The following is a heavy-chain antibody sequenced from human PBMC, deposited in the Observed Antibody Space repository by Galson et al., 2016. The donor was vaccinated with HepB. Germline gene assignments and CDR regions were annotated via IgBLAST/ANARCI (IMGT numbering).Heavy chain of an antibody. CDR1: GLSLSPYA. J-gene: IGHJ5*02. Sequence: SLRLSCAGSGLSLSPYAMSWGRQAPGKGLEWVSGISASGGSKTYADSVRGRFIISRDNSNNKLFLQMNSLRADDTAVYYCARDRTTGTTKEFDPWGQGTLVTVAS. CDR3: ARDRTTGTTKEFDP. V-gene: IGHV3-23*01. D-gene: IGHD1-1*01. CDR2: ISASGGSK.